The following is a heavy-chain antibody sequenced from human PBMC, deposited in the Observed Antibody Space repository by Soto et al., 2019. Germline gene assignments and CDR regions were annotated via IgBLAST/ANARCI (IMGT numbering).Heavy chain of an antibody. D-gene: IGHD6-19*01. V-gene: IGHV5-51*01. Sequence: PEESLKISCKGSGYSFTNYWIGWVRQMPGKGLEWMGIIYPGDPDTRYSPSFQGQVTISADKSISTAYLQWSSLKASDTAIYYCARRSDSSGWYNAFDIWGQGTMVTVSS. CDR3: ARRSDSSGWYNAFDI. J-gene: IGHJ3*02. CDR1: GYSFTNYW. CDR2: IYPGDPDT.